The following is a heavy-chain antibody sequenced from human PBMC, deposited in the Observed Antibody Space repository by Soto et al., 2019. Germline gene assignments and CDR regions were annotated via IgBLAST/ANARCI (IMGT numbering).Heavy chain of an antibody. CDR3: ARDGSSRPTEY. D-gene: IGHD3-10*01. CDR2: IYSGGSGST. Sequence: PGGSLRLSCAASGFTVSSNYMSWVRQAPGKGLEWVSVIYSGGSGSTYYADSVKGRFTISRDISKNTVYLQMNSLRAEDTAVYYCARDGSSRPTEYWGQGTLVTISS. J-gene: IGHJ4*02. V-gene: IGHV3-66*01. CDR1: GFTVSSNY.